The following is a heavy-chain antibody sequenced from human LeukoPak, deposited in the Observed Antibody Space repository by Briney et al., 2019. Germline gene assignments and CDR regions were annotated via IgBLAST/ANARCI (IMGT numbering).Heavy chain of an antibody. Sequence: SGGSLRLSCAASGFTFSSYAMSWVRQTPEKGLQWVSAIGGSGGSTYYADSVRGRFTISRDDSKNTLYLQMNSLRAEDTAVYYCAKGKGDYWGQGTLVTVSS. CDR2: IGGSGGST. J-gene: IGHJ4*02. V-gene: IGHV3-23*01. CDR1: GFTFSSYA. CDR3: AKGKGDY.